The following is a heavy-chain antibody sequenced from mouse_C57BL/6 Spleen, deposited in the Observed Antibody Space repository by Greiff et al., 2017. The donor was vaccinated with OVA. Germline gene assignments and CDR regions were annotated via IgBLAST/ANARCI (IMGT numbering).Heavy chain of an antibody. CDR3: ANYDYDGYYFDY. D-gene: IGHD2-4*01. CDR1: GYTFTSYT. J-gene: IGHJ2*01. V-gene: IGHV1-4*01. Sequence: QVQLQQSGAELARPGASVKMSCKASGYTFTSYTMHWVKQRPGQGLEWIGYINPSRGEDKYNQKFKDKATFTAYKSSSAAYMQLISLTSEDSAVYYCANYDYDGYYFDYWGQGTTLTVSS. CDR2: INPSRGED.